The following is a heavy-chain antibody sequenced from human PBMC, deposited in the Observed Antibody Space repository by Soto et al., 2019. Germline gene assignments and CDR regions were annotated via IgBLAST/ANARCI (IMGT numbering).Heavy chain of an antibody. Sequence: GGSLRLSCAASGFTFRSYAMRWVRQAPGKGLEWVSAISGSGGSTYYADYVKGRFTTPRDNSKTTLYLQMNSLRAEDPAVYYCATKPGQQLAPVDYWGQGTMVTASS. CDR1: GFTFRSYA. J-gene: IGHJ4*02. CDR2: ISGSGGST. V-gene: IGHV3-23*01. CDR3: ATKPGQQLAPVDY. D-gene: IGHD6-13*01.